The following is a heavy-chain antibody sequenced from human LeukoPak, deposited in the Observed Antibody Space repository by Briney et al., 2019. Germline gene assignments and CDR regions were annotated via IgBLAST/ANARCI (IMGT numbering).Heavy chain of an antibody. CDR3: AKENSGDVLRWLGKLEAVDGMDI. CDR1: GFTFSSYG. CDR2: ISYDGSNK. D-gene: IGHD3-10*01. J-gene: IGHJ6*04. Sequence: GGSLRLSCAASGFTFSSYGMHWVRQAPGKGLEWVAVISYDGSNKYYADSVKGRFTLSRDNSKNTLYLQMNSLRSVDTAMYYCAKENSGDVLRWLGKLEAVDGMDIWGKGTTVTVSS. V-gene: IGHV3-30*18.